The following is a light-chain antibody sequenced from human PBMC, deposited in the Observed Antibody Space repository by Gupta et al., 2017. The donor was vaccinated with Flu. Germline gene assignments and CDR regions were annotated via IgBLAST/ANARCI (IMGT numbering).Light chain of an antibody. CDR3: AAWDDSLDSYV. CDR1: SSNSGSNY. J-gene: IGLJ1*01. V-gene: IGLV1-47*01. Sequence: QSVLSHPPSASGTPGQSVTISSSGGSSNSGSNYVHWYQQVPGTAPKLLSYRNNQRPSGGPDRLSGSKSGTSASLAISGLRSEEEADYYCAAWDDSLDSYVIGTGTRVTVL. CDR2: RNN.